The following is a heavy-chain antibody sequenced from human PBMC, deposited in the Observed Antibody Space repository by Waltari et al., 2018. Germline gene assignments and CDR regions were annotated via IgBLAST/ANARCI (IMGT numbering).Heavy chain of an antibody. J-gene: IGHJ4*02. Sequence: EVQLVESGGGLVQPGGSLRLSCAASGFTFSSYWMSWVRQAPGKGLEWVANIKQDGSEKNEVDSVKGRFTIARDNAKNSLYLQMNSLRAEDTAVYYCARRRYSSSWYYFDYWGQGTLVTVSS. CDR2: IKQDGSEK. CDR1: GFTFSSYW. V-gene: IGHV3-7*01. D-gene: IGHD6-13*01. CDR3: ARRRYSSSWYYFDY.